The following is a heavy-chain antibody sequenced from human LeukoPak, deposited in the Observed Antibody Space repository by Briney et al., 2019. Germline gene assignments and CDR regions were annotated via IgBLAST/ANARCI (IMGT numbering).Heavy chain of an antibody. CDR3: TTGGSDTALVGYYFDY. V-gene: IGHV3-15*01. CDR2: IKSKTGGGTT. Sequence: GGSLRLSCAASGFTFSNAWMSWVRQAPGKGLEWVGRIKSKTGGGTTDYAAPVKGRFTISRDDSKNTLYLQMNSLKTEDTAVYYCTTGGSDTALVGYYFDYWGQGTLVTVSS. CDR1: GFTFSNAW. D-gene: IGHD5-18*01. J-gene: IGHJ4*02.